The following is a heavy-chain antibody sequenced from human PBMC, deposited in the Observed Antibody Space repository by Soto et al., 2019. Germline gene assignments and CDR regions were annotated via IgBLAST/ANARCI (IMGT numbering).Heavy chain of an antibody. J-gene: IGHJ4*02. D-gene: IGHD2-15*01. V-gene: IGHV3-48*01. CDR1: RFTFSTYS. CDR2: ISSSGSTK. Sequence: GGSLRLSCAASRFTFSTYSMNWVRQAPGKGLEWVSYISSSGSTKYYAESVKGRFTISRDNAKNSLYLQMNSLRAEDTAVYYCARMSSSVSPGCWGQGTLVTVSS. CDR3: ARMSSSVSPGC.